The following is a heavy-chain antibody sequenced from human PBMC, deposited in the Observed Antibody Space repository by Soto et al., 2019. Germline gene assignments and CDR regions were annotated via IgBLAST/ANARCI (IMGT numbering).Heavy chain of an antibody. V-gene: IGHV4-59*01. Sequence: SETLSLTCTVSGGSISSYYLSWIRQPPGKGLEWIGYIYYSGSTNYNPSLKSRVTISVDTSKNQFSLKLSSVTAADTAVYYCARDRLAARPNYYYYYGMDVWGQGTTVTVYS. CDR3: ARDRLAARPNYYYYYGMDV. CDR1: GGSISSYY. D-gene: IGHD6-6*01. J-gene: IGHJ6*02. CDR2: IYYSGST.